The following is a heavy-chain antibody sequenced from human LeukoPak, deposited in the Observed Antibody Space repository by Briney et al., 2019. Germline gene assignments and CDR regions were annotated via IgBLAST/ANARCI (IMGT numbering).Heavy chain of an antibody. CDR1: GGTFSSYA. J-gene: IGHJ5*02. Sequence: SVKVSCKASGGTFSSYAISWVRQAPGQGLGWMGGIIPIFGTANYAQKFQGRVTITTDESTSTAYMELSSLRSEDTAVYYCARRRITMIVVDGFDPWGQGTLVTVSS. D-gene: IGHD3-22*01. V-gene: IGHV1-69*05. CDR3: ARRRITMIVVDGFDP. CDR2: IIPIFGTA.